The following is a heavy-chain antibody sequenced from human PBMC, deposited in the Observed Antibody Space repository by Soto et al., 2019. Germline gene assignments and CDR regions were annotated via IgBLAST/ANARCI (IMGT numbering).Heavy chain of an antibody. V-gene: IGHV3-66*01. Sequence: EVQLVESGGGLVQPGGSLRLSCAASGFTVSSFYMTWVRQAPGKGLQWVAVISSGGSTYYADSVKGRFTISRDNSKNTLFPEMNSLRAEGTAVSYCARDTFGGAYGFLHWGQGTLVTVSS. D-gene: IGHD3-3*01. J-gene: IGHJ4*02. CDR2: ISSGGST. CDR1: GFTVSSFY. CDR3: ARDTFGGAYGFLH.